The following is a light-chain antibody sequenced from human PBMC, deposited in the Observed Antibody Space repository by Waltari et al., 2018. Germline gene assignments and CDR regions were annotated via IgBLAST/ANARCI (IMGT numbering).Light chain of an antibody. Sequence: SALTQPASVSGSPGQSITISCTGTSSAAGTYTLVSWYQQHPGKAPKLTISAGSKRPSGVSNRFSGSKSGNTASLTISGLQAEDEADYYCCSYAGSSTYVFGTGTKVTVL. CDR1: SSAAGTYTL. V-gene: IGLV2-23*01. J-gene: IGLJ1*01. CDR3: CSYAGSSTYV. CDR2: AGS.